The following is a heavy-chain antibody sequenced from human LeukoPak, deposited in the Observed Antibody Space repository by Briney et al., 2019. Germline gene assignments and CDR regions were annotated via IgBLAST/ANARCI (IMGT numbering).Heavy chain of an antibody. CDR1: GYTFTSYD. V-gene: IGHV1-69*05. D-gene: IGHD6-19*01. Sequence: SVKVSCKASGYTFTSYDINWVRQAPGQGLEWMGGIIPIFGTVNYAQKFQGRVTITTDESTSTAYMELSSLRSEDTAVYYCARSPLSTVAGDINNWFDPWGQGTLVTVSS. J-gene: IGHJ5*02. CDR3: ARSPLSTVAGDINNWFDP. CDR2: IIPIFGTV.